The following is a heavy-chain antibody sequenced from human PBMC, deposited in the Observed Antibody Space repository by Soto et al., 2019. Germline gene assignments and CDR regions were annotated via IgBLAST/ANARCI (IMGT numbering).Heavy chain of an antibody. V-gene: IGHV3-23*01. CDR3: ASKGGYMYYYYGMDV. D-gene: IGHD5-18*01. CDR1: GFTFSSYA. Sequence: GGSLRLSCAASGFTFSSYAMSWVRQALGKGLEWVSAISGSGGSTYYADSVKGRFTISRDNSKNTLYLQMNSLRAEDTAVYYCASKGGYMYYYYGMDVWGQGTTVTVSS. CDR2: ISGSGGST. J-gene: IGHJ6*02.